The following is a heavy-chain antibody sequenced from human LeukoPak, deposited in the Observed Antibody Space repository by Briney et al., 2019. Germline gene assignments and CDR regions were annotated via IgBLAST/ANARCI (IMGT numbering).Heavy chain of an antibody. D-gene: IGHD3-22*01. CDR3: AREHYYDSSGFFDY. CDR2: ISSGGST. J-gene: IGHJ4*02. CDR1: GFTVSSNY. Sequence: GGSLTLSCAASGFTVSSNYMSWVRQAPGKGLKWVSVISSGGSTYYADSVKGRFTISRHNSKNTLYLQMNSLRAEDTAVYYCAREHYYDSSGFFDYWGQGTLVTVSS. V-gene: IGHV3-53*04.